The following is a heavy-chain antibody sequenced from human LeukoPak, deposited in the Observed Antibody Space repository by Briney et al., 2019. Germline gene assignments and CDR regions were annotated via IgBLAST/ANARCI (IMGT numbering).Heavy chain of an antibody. Sequence: SETLSLTCGVSGGSVINTNWWTWVRQPPGKGLEWIGEVHLDGRTNYNPSLESRPTMSVDVSENQVSLKLTSVTAAATAVYYCAREGGFYRPLDYSGQGTLVTVSS. D-gene: IGHD3-3*01. J-gene: IGHJ4*02. V-gene: IGHV4-4*02. CDR3: AREGGFYRPLDY. CDR2: VHLDGRT. CDR1: GGSVINTNW.